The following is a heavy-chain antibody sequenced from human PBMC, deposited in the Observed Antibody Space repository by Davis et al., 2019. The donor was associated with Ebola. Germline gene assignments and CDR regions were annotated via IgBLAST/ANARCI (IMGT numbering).Heavy chain of an antibody. CDR3: ARQSAQEYGMDV. Sequence: MPSESLSLSCTVSGGSISSSGYYWACIRRPPGKGLEWIGSAYYSGSSGSTHYNPSLKRRVTISADTSKNQLSLRMSFVTAADTAVYYCARQSAQEYGMDVWGQGTTVAVSS. J-gene: IGHJ6*02. CDR2: AYYSGSSGST. V-gene: IGHV4-39*01. CDR1: GGSISSSGYY.